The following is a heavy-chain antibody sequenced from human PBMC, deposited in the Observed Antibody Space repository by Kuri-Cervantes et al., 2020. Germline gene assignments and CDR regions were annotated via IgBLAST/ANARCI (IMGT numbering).Heavy chain of an antibody. J-gene: IGHJ2*01. V-gene: IGHV4-59*01. CDR1: GGSISSYY. Sequence: PETLSPTCTVSGGSISSYYWSWNRQPPGKGLEWIGYIYYRGNTNYNTSFKSRVTISVDTSKNQFSLKLSSVTAADTAVYYCARDSRDGYNFWYVDLWGRGTLVTVSS. CDR3: ARDSRDGYNFWYVDL. CDR2: IYYRGNT. D-gene: IGHD5-24*01.